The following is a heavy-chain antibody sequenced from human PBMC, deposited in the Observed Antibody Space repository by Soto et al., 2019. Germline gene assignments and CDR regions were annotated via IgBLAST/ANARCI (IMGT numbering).Heavy chain of an antibody. CDR1: GFTFSSYG. CDR2: IWYDGSNK. D-gene: IGHD3-10*01. Sequence: GESLKISCAASGFTFSSYGMHWVRQAPGKGLEWVAVIWYDGSNKYYADSVKGRFTISRDNSKNTLYLQMNSLRAEDTAVYYCARRDRSGSYYNWFDPWGQGTLVTVSS. CDR3: ARRDRSGSYYNWFDP. J-gene: IGHJ5*02. V-gene: IGHV3-33*01.